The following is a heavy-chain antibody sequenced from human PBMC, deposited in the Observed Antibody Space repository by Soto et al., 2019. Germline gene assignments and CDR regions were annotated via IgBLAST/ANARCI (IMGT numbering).Heavy chain of an antibody. J-gene: IGHJ4*02. CDR3: AKDLASETLTYFDY. Sequence: GGSLRLSCAASGFTFSSYAMSWVRQAPGKGLEWVSAFSGSDGSTFYADSVKGRFTISGDNSKNTLYLQMNSLRAEDTAVYYCAKDLASETLTYFDYWGQGTLVTVSS. CDR2: FSGSDGST. D-gene: IGHD2-21*01. V-gene: IGHV3-23*01. CDR1: GFTFSSYA.